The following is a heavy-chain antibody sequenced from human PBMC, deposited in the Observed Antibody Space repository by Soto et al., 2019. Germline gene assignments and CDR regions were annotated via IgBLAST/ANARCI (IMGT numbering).Heavy chain of an antibody. CDR1: GGSISSGNYY. Sequence: SETLSLTCTVSGGSISSGNYYWSWIRQPPGKGLEWIGFISYSGTTHYSASLRSRVSISVDTSKNRFSLDLSSVTAADTAVYYCATMGTPVTGLYYFDYWGQGTLVTVSS. CDR2: ISYSGTT. CDR3: ATMGTPVTGLYYFDY. V-gene: IGHV4-30-4*01. D-gene: IGHD4-17*01. J-gene: IGHJ4*02.